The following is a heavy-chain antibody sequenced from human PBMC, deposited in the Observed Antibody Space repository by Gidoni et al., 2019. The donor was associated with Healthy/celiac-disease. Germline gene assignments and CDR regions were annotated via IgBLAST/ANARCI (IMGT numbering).Heavy chain of an antibody. D-gene: IGHD1-26*01. CDR1: GGSISSSSYY. J-gene: IGHJ4*02. V-gene: IGHV4-39*01. CDR3: ARRAFGGSYPFDY. Sequence: QLQLQESGPGLVKPSATLSLTCTVSGGSISSSSYYWGWIRQPPGKGLEWIGSIYYSGSTYYNPSLKSRVTISVDTSKNQFSLKLSSVTAADTAVYYCARRAFGGSYPFDYWGQGTLVTVSS. CDR2: IYYSGST.